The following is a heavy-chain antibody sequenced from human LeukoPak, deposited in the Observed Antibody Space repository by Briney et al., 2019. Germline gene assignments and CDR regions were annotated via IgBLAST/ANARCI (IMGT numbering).Heavy chain of an antibody. CDR1: GGSISGYY. V-gene: IGHV4-59*08. CDR3: ARHLYGSGSYDY. Sequence: SETLSLTCTVSGGSISGYYGSWIRQPPGKGLEWIGYIYYSGSINYNPSLKTRLTILVDTSKNQFSLKLTSVTAADTSVYYCARHLYGSGSYDYWGQGTLVTVSS. D-gene: IGHD3-10*01. CDR2: IYYSGSI. J-gene: IGHJ4*02.